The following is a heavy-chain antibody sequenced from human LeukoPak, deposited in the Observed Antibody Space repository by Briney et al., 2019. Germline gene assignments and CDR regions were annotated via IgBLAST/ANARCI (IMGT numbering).Heavy chain of an antibody. CDR3: AKELRYFDWRSLGNDYYYGMDV. CDR1: GFTFSSYG. J-gene: IGHJ6*02. CDR2: ISYDGSNK. V-gene: IGHV3-30*18. D-gene: IGHD3-9*01. Sequence: GGSLRLSCAASGFTFSSYGMHWVRQAPGKGLERVAVISYDGSNKYYADSVRGRFTISRDNSKNTLYLQMNSLRAEDTAVYYCAKELRYFDWRSLGNDYYYGMDVWGQGTTVTVSS.